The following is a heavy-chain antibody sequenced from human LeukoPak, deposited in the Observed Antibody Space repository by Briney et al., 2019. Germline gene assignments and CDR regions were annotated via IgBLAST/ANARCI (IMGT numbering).Heavy chain of an antibody. CDR1: GGSFSGYY. D-gene: IGHD1-20*01. CDR3: ARVWRYWPLT. CDR2: INHSGST. J-gene: IGHJ5*02. V-gene: IGHV4-34*01. Sequence: SETLSLTCAVYGGSFSGYYWSWIRQPPGRGLEWIGEINHSGSTNYNPSLKSRVAISVDTSKNQFSLKLSSVTAADTAVYYCARVWRYWPLTWGQGTLVTVSS.